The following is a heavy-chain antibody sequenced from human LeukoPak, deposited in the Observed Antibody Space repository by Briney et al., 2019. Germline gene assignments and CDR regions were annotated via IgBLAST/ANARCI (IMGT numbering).Heavy chain of an antibody. V-gene: IGHV3-7*01. CDR1: GFTFSGEW. J-gene: IGHJ4*02. CDR3: ARAGGIGFPFAF. CDR2: IRHDGSDK. Sequence: VGSLRLSCAASGFTFSGEWRIWVRQAPGKVREGVADIRHDGSDKYYVDSVKGPFPISRDNSKNSLSLQMNSLSVEETAVYYCARAGGIGFPFAFWGQGTPVTVSS. D-gene: IGHD3-16*01.